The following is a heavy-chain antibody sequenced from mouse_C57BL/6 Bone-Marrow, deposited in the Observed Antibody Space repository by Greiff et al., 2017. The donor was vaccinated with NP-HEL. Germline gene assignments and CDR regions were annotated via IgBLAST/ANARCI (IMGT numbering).Heavy chain of an antibody. CDR2: IYPGGGYT. CDR3: ARSGYGSSQFFDY. J-gene: IGHJ2*01. CDR1: GYTFTNYW. Sequence: QVQLQQSGAELVRPGTSVKMSCKASGYTFTNYWIGWAKQRPGHGLEWIGDIYPGGGYTNYNEKFKGKATLTADKSSSTAYMQFSSLTSEDSAIYYCARSGYGSSQFFDYWGQGTTLTVSS. V-gene: IGHV1-63*01. D-gene: IGHD1-1*01.